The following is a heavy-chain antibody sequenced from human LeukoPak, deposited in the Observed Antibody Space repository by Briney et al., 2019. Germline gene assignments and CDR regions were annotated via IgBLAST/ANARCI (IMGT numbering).Heavy chain of an antibody. D-gene: IGHD2-15*01. CDR2: VYYSGST. Sequence: PSETLSLTCTVSGGSISTYFWSWIRQPPGKGLEWIGYVYYSGSTNYNPSLKSRVTISLDTSKNQFSLKLSSVTAADTAMYYCARVSRGTCVGGDYWGQGTLVTVSS. V-gene: IGHV4-59*01. CDR3: ARVSRGTCVGGDY. CDR1: GGSISTYF. J-gene: IGHJ4*02.